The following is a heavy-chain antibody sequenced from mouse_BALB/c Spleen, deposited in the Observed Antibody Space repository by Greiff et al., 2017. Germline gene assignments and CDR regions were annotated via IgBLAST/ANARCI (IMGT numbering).Heavy chain of an antibody. CDR2: ISYSGST. V-gene: IGHV3-2*02. Sequence: EVQLQESGPGLVKPSQSLSLTCTVTGYSITSDYAWNWIRQFPGNKLEWMGYISYSGSTSYNPSLKSRISITRDTSKNQFFLQLNSVTTEDTATYYCARRDDYDPYYAMDYWGQGTSVTVSS. D-gene: IGHD2-4*01. CDR3: ARRDDYDPYYAMDY. J-gene: IGHJ4*01. CDR1: GYSITSDYA.